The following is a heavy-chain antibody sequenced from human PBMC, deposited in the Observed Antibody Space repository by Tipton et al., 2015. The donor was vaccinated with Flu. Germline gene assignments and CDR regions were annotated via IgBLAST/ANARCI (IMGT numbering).Heavy chain of an antibody. V-gene: IGHV3-23*01. J-gene: IGHJ4*02. Sequence: SLRLSCAASGFTFSRYAMSWVRQAPGKGLEWVSAISGGGGFRGSGAGTYYADSVKGRFTISSDNSKNTVYLQMNSLRAEDTAIYYCGKVIPEIVAGLDYWGQGTLVTVSA. CDR2: ISGGGGFRGSGAGT. D-gene: IGHD5-12*01. CDR3: GKVIPEIVAGLDY. CDR1: GFTFSRYA.